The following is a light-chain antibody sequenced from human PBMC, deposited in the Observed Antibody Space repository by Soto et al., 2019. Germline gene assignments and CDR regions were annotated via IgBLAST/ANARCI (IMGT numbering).Light chain of an antibody. V-gene: IGKV3D-15*01. CDR1: QSVGSD. J-gene: IGKJ1*01. CDR3: HQFGYSPRT. Sequence: EIVMTQSPATLSVSPAERATLSCTASQSVGSDLAWYKQKHGQAPRLVIYDIFTRATGVPTRISGSGSGTEFTLAIRRLQPEDFAVYYCHQFGYSPRTFGQGTKVDIK. CDR2: DIF.